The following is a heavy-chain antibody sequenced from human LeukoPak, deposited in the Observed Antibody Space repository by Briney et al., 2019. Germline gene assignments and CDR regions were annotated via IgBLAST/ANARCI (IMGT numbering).Heavy chain of an antibody. CDR2: INPAGSTT. CDR3: ARDLTSLVVKTDY. CDR1: GFTFSRYW. J-gene: IGHJ4*02. V-gene: IGHV3-74*01. Sequence: GGSLRLSCAASGFTFSRYWIHWVRQAPGKGLEWVSRINPAGSTTTYADSVKGRFTISRDNAKNTVYLQMNSLRAEDTAVYYCARDLTSLVVKTDYWGQGTLVTVSS. D-gene: IGHD3-22*01.